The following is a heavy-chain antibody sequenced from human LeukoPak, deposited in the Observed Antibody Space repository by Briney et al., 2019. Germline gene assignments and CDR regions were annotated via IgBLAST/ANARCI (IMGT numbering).Heavy chain of an antibody. CDR2: ISGSGGST. J-gene: IGHJ4*02. CDR3: AKDNPSSIAARPDY. V-gene: IGHV3-23*01. Sequence: GGSLRLSCTASGFTFSSYAMSWVRQAPGKGLEWVSAISGSGGSTYYADSVKGRFTISRDNSKNTLYLQMNSLRAEDTAVYYCAKDNPSSIAARPDYWGQGTLVTVSS. CDR1: GFTFSSYA. D-gene: IGHD6-6*01.